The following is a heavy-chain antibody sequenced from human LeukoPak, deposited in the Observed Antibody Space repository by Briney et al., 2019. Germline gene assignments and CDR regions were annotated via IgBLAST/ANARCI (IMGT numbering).Heavy chain of an antibody. D-gene: IGHD4-17*01. Sequence: GGSLRLSCVASGFTFRSYAMTWVRQAPGKGLKWVSAISGGGDSMYYIDSVKGRFTISRDNSKNTLYLQMNSLRAEDTAVYYCVKDRFGDFSFDSWGQGTLVTVSS. J-gene: IGHJ4*02. CDR3: VKDRFGDFSFDS. CDR2: ISGGGDSM. CDR1: GFTFRSYA. V-gene: IGHV3-23*01.